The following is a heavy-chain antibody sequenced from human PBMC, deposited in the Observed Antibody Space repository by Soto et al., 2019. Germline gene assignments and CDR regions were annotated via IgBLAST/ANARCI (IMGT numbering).Heavy chain of an antibody. CDR3: AKDVEGRYYGMDV. D-gene: IGHD2-15*01. CDR1: GFTFSSYG. CDR2: ISYDGSNK. J-gene: IGHJ6*02. V-gene: IGHV3-30*18. Sequence: GGSLRLSCAASGFTFSSYGMHWVRQAPGKGLEWVAVISYDGSNKYYADTVKGRFTISRDNSKNRLYLQMNSLRAEDTAVYYCAKDVEGRYYGMDVWGQGTTVTVSS.